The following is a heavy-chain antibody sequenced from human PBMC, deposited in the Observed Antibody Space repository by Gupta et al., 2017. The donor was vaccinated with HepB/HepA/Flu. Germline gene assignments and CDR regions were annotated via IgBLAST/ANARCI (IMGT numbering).Heavy chain of an antibody. V-gene: IGHV3-33*01. J-gene: IGHJ4*02. Sequence: QVQLVESGGGVVQPGRSLRLYCAASGCIFGNYAMVWVRQAPGKGLEWAAVIWWDGSIKYYGSSVKGRFTISRDNSKSTVFLQMSSLRADDTATYDCARYSGAGAEPYYFDDWGQGTLVTVSS. CDR1: GCIFGNYA. D-gene: IGHD3-10*01. CDR2: IWWDGSIK. CDR3: ARYSGAGAEPYYFDD.